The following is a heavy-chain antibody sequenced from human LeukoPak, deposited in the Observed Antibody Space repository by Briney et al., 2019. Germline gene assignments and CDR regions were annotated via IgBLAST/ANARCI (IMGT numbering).Heavy chain of an antibody. D-gene: IGHD5-24*01. CDR1: GFPFSSYW. Sequence: GGSLRLSCVASGFPFSSYWMTWVRQAPGKGLEWAANIKQDGSKKSYVDSAKGRFTISRDNAKNSLYLQMNSLRAEDTAIYYCTRVGYIDEGIDYWGQGTLVTVSS. V-gene: IGHV3-7*04. CDR2: IKQDGSKK. J-gene: IGHJ4*02. CDR3: TRVGYIDEGIDY.